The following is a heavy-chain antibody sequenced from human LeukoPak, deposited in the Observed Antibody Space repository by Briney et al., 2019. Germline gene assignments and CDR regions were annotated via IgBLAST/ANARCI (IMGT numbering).Heavy chain of an antibody. Sequence: GGSLRLSCAASGFTFSSYAMSWVRQAPGKGLEWVSAISGSGGSTYYADSVKGRFTISRDNSKNTLYLQMNSLRAEDAAVYYCAKEFIAAAGYYYYYYMDVWGKGTTVTISS. CDR2: ISGSGGST. D-gene: IGHD6-13*01. CDR3: AKEFIAAAGYYYYYYMDV. J-gene: IGHJ6*03. V-gene: IGHV3-23*01. CDR1: GFTFSSYA.